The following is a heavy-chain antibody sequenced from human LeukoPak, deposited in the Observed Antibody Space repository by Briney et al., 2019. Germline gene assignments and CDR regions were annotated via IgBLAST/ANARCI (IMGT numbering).Heavy chain of an antibody. D-gene: IGHD3-10*01. J-gene: IGHJ4*02. CDR3: AKGSF. Sequence: GGSLRLSCAASGFTFSSFAMHWVRQAPGKGLEWVSGISESGGSTYYADSVKGRFTSSRDNSKNTLYLQMNNLRAEDTAAYYYAKGSFWGQGTLVTVSS. CDR1: GFTFSSFA. CDR2: ISESGGST. V-gene: IGHV3-23*01.